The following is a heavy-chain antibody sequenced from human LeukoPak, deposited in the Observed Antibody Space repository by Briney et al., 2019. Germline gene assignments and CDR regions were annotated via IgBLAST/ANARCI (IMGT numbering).Heavy chain of an antibody. J-gene: IGHJ4*02. Sequence: PSETLSLTCAVYGGSFSGYYWSWIRQPPGKGLEWIGEINHSGSTNYNPSLKSRVTISVDTSKNQFSLKLRSVTAADTAIYYFARHYVWGGYRYWDNWGQGTMVTVSS. CDR2: INHSGST. V-gene: IGHV4-34*01. D-gene: IGHD3-16*02. CDR1: GGSFSGYY. CDR3: ARHYVWGGYRYWDN.